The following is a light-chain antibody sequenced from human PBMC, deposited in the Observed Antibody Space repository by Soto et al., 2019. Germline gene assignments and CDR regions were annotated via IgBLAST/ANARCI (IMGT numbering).Light chain of an antibody. CDR2: EVS. Sequence: ALTQPASVSGSPGQSITISCTGTSSDVGSYNLVSWYQQHPGKAPKLMIYEVSKRPSGVSNRFSGSKSGNTASLTISGLQAEDEADYYCCSYAGSSIFYVFGTGTKVTVL. CDR3: CSYAGSSIFYV. V-gene: IGLV2-23*02. CDR1: SSDVGSYNL. J-gene: IGLJ1*01.